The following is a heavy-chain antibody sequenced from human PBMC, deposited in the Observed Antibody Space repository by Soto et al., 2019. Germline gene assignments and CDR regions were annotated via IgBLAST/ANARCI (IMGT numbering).Heavy chain of an antibody. CDR1: GFTFSSYA. CDR3: AKVGITIFGVVRSQDYFDY. V-gene: IGHV3-23*01. J-gene: IGHJ4*02. D-gene: IGHD3-3*01. Sequence: QAGGSLRLSCAGSGFTFSSYAMSWVRQAPGKGLEWVSAISGSGGSTYYADSVKGRFTISRDNSKNTLYLQMNSLRAEDTAVYYCAKVGITIFGVVRSQDYFDYWGQGTLVTVSS. CDR2: ISGSGGST.